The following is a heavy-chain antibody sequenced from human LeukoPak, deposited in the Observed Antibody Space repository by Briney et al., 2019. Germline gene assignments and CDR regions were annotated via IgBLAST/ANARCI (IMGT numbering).Heavy chain of an antibody. V-gene: IGHV3-7*03. CDR3: ASLDTAKQPLANH. CDR1: GLTVSNHW. Sequence: GGSLRLSCVASGLTVSNHWMSWFRQAPGKGLEWVANIREERGQEYYVDSVKGRFTISKNSAKNSLYLQMNTLRVEDTAMYYCASLDTAKQPLANHWGQGTLVTVSS. J-gene: IGHJ5*02. CDR2: IREERGQE. D-gene: IGHD5-18*01.